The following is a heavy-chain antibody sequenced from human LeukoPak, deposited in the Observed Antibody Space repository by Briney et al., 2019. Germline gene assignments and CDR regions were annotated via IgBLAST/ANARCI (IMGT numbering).Heavy chain of an antibody. J-gene: IGHJ4*02. CDR3: TTASSY. Sequence: GGSLRLSCAASGFTFSNAWLSWVRQAPGKGLEWVGRIQSKTYGETTDYAAPVKGRFTISRDDSNNTLFREMNSLKTEDTAVYYCTTASSYWGQGTLVTVSS. V-gene: IGHV3-15*01. D-gene: IGHD6-6*01. CDR2: IQSKTYGETT. CDR1: GFTFSNAW.